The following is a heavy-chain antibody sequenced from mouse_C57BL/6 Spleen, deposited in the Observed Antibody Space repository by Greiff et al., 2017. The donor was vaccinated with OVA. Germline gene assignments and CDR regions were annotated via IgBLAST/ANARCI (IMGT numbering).Heavy chain of an antibody. CDR1: GYTFTSYW. D-gene: IGHD2-4*01. CDR2: IDPSDSYT. V-gene: IGHV1-69*01. J-gene: IGHJ1*03. Sequence: VQLQQPGAELVMPGASVKLSCKASGYTFTSYWVHWVKQRPGQGLEWIGEIDPSDSYTNYNQKFKGKSTLTVDKSSSTAYMQLSSLTSEDSAVYYCARLGDYAFWYFDVWGTGTTVTVSS. CDR3: ARLGDYAFWYFDV.